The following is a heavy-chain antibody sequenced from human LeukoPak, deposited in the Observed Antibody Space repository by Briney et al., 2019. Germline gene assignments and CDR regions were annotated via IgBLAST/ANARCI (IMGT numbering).Heavy chain of an antibody. CDR1: GYTFTDYY. J-gene: IGHJ4*02. CDR2: INPNSGGT. V-gene: IGHV1-2*02. Sequence: ASVKDTCKASGYTFTDYYIHWVRQAPGQGLEWMGWINPNSGGTNYTQKFQGRVTMTRDTSISTAYLELNRLTSDDTAVYYCARVLARYGDLDYWGQGILVTVSS. D-gene: IGHD4-17*01. CDR3: ARVLARYGDLDY.